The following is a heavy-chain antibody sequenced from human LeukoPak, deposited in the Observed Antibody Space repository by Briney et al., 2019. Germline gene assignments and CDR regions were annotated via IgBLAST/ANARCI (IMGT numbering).Heavy chain of an antibody. CDR1: GFTFSSYA. V-gene: IGHV3-23*01. CDR2: RSGSGGST. Sequence: PGGSLRLSCAASGFTFSSYAMSLVRQATGKGLEWVSARSGSGGSTYYADSVKGRFTISRDNSKNTLYLQMNSLRAEDTAVYYCAKDRGITMIVVVITFFDYWGQGTLVTVSS. CDR3: AKDRGITMIVVVITFFDY. J-gene: IGHJ4*02. D-gene: IGHD3-22*01.